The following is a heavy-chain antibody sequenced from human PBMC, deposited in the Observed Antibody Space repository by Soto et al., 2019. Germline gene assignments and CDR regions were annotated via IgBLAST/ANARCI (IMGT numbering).Heavy chain of an antibody. Sequence: ASETLSLTCAVYGGSFSGYYWSWIRQPPGKGLEWIGKINHSGSTNYNPSLKSRVTISVDTSKNQFSLKLSSVTAADTAVYYCARGFSGWYYYYGMDVWGQGTTVTVSS. CDR3: ARGFSGWYYYYGMDV. D-gene: IGHD6-19*01. CDR2: INHSGST. J-gene: IGHJ6*02. CDR1: GGSFSGYY. V-gene: IGHV4-34*01.